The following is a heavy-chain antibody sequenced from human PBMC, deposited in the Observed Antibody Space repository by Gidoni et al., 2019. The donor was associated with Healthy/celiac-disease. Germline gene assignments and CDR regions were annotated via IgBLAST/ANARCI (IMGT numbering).Heavy chain of an antibody. Sequence: WVGRIKSKTDGGTTDYAAPVKGRFTISRDDSKNTLYLQMNSLKTEDTAVYYCTTDRLFRGVIMTPSLGDAFDIWGQGTMVTVSS. V-gene: IGHV3-15*01. CDR3: TTDRLFRGVIMTPSLGDAFDI. J-gene: IGHJ3*02. D-gene: IGHD3-10*01. CDR2: IKSKTDGGTT.